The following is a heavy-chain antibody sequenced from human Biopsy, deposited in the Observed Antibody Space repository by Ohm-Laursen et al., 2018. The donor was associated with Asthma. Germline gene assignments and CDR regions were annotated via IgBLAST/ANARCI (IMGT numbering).Heavy chain of an antibody. D-gene: IGHD4-17*01. CDR1: DGSINIGDYY. Sequence: TLSLTCTVSDGSINIGDYYWSWIRQHPVKGLEWIGHIYYSGSTYYNPSLKSRVSISLDTSKNQFSLSLTSVTAADTAVYYCARTTYGHDGFDPWGQGTLVTVSS. CDR3: ARTTYGHDGFDP. CDR2: IYYSGST. V-gene: IGHV4-31*03. J-gene: IGHJ5*02.